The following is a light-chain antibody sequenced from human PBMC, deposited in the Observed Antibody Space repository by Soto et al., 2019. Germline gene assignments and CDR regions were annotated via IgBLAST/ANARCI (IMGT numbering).Light chain of an antibody. CDR3: QQYNNWT. Sequence: EIVMTQSPATLSVSPGERATLSCSASQSVSSNLAWYQQKPGQAPRLLIYGASTRATGIPARFSGSGSGTEFTLTISSLQSEDLAVYYCQQYNNWTFGQGTKVEIK. CDR2: GAS. V-gene: IGKV3-15*01. CDR1: QSVSSN. J-gene: IGKJ1*01.